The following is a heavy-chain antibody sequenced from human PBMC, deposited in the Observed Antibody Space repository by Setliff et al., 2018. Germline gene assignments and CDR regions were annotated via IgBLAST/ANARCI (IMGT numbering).Heavy chain of an antibody. Sequence: ASVKVSCKASGYTFTGHYIHWVRQAPGQGLEWLGWINPRTGVTNYARKFQGRVTMTRXXXITTVYMDLGRLRSDDTAVYYCARGTDYHGSGSYWAKDVWGKGTTVTVSS. CDR2: INPRTGVT. V-gene: IGHV1-2*02. CDR3: ARGTDYHGSGSYWAKDV. CDR1: GYTFTGHY. J-gene: IGHJ6*04. D-gene: IGHD3-10*01.